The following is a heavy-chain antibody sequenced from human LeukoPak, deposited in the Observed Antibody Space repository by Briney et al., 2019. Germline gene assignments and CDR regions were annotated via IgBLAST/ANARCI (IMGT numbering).Heavy chain of an antibody. D-gene: IGHD2-15*01. CDR2: ISYDGSNK. Sequence: GGSLRLSCAASGFTFSSYAMHWVRQAPGKGLEWVAVISYDGSNKYYADSVKGRFTISRDNSKNTLYLQMNSLRAEDTAVYYCARDRYCSGGSCYSSGRHSPCFDIWGQGTMVTVSS. J-gene: IGHJ3*02. CDR1: GFTFSSYA. V-gene: IGHV3-30*04. CDR3: ARDRYCSGGSCYSSGRHSPCFDI.